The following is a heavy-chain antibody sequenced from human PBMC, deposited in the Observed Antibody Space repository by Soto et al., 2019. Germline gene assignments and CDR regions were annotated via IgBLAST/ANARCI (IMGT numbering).Heavy chain of an antibody. CDR1: GFTFSSYA. CDR2: ISGSGGST. CDR3: AIGGSDGYY. D-gene: IGHD2-15*01. Sequence: EVQLLESGGGLVQPGGSLRLSCAASGFTFSSYAMSWVRQAPGKGLEWVAAISGSGGSTYYADSVKGRFTISRDNSKNSLYLHMNSLGAEDPVVYYYAIGGSDGYYWGQGTLVTVSS. V-gene: IGHV3-23*01. J-gene: IGHJ4*02.